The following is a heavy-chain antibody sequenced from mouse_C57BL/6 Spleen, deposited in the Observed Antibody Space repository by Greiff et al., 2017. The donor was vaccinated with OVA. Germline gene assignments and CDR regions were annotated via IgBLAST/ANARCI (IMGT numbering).Heavy chain of an antibody. D-gene: IGHD3-2*02. V-gene: IGHV1-64*01. J-gene: IGHJ4*01. CDR3: AREDSSGYVDYAMDY. CDR1: GYTFTSYW. CDR2: IHPNSGST. Sequence: QVQLQQPGAELVKPGASAKLSCKASGYTFTSYWMHWVKQRPGQGLEWIGMIHPNSGSTNYNEKFKSKATLTVDKSSSTAYMQLSSLTSEDSAVYYCAREDSSGYVDYAMDYWGQGTSVTVSS.